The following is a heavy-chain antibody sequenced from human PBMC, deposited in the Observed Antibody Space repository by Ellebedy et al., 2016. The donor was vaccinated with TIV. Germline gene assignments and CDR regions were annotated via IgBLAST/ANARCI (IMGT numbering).Heavy chain of an antibody. CDR1: GYTFTGYY. J-gene: IGHJ5*02. V-gene: IGHV1-2*02. Sequence: ASVKVSXXASGYTFTGYYMHWVRQAPGQGLEWMGWINPNSGGTNYAQKFQGRVTMTRDTSISTAYMELSRLRSDDTAVYYCARDRIAARLWFDPWGQGTLVTVSS. CDR3: ARDRIAARLWFDP. CDR2: INPNSGGT. D-gene: IGHD6-6*01.